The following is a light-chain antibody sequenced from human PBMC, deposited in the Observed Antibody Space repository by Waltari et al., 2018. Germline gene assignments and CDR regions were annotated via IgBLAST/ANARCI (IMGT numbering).Light chain of an antibody. V-gene: IGLV1-44*01. J-gene: IGLJ3*02. Sequence: QSVLTQPPPASGTPGQGVTITCSGGASNIGNNVVNWYQQVPGKAPKLLIYRSDRRPAGVPDRFSGSKSGTSASLAISGLQSEDEADYYCAAWDDSLNGRWVFGGGTKVTVL. CDR2: RSD. CDR1: ASNIGNNV. CDR3: AAWDDSLNGRWV.